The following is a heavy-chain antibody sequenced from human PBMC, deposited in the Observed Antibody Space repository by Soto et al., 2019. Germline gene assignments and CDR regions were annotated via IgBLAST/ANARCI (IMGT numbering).Heavy chain of an antibody. J-gene: IGHJ4*02. D-gene: IGHD6-25*01. CDR3: ARVGGVRGYHYVAAFDD. Sequence: QVQLVQSGAEVKKPGASVKVSCKTSGYTFTNYGINWGRQAPGQGLGWMGWISVYSGDTNYAQKCQGRVSMTTDTSTGTAYMELWSLKSDATAVYYCARVGGVRGYHYVAAFDDWGQGSLVSVSA. CDR2: ISVYSGDT. V-gene: IGHV1-18*01. CDR1: GYTFTNYG.